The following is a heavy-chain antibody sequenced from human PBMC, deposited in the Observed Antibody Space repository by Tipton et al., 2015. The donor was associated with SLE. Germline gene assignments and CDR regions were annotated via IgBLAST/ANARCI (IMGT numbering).Heavy chain of an antibody. V-gene: IGHV4-30-2*01. CDR2: IYHSGST. CDR3: ARGTKGAFDI. CDR1: GDSISSGGYS. J-gene: IGHJ3*02. Sequence: TLSLTCTVSGDSISSGGYSWSWIRQPPGKGLEWIGYIYHSGSTYYNPSLKSRVTISVDRSKNQFSLKLSSVTAADTAVYYCARGTKGAFDIWGQGTMVTVPS.